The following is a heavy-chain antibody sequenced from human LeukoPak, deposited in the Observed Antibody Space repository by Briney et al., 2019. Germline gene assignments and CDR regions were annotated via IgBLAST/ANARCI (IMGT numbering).Heavy chain of an antibody. Sequence: GGSLRLSCAVSGVNFSSYWMSWVRQAPGKGLEWVGRIKSKTDCGTTDYAAPVKGRFTISRDDSKNTLYLQMNSLKTEDTAVYYCTTDRGVRGVFYPYWGQGTLVTVSS. V-gene: IGHV3-15*01. D-gene: IGHD3-10*01. J-gene: IGHJ4*02. CDR2: IKSKTDCGTT. CDR3: TTDRGVRGVFYPY. CDR1: GVNFSSYW.